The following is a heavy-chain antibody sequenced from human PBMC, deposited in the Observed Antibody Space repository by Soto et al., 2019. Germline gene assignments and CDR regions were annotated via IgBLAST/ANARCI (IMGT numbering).Heavy chain of an antibody. J-gene: IGHJ5*02. CDR2: ISSNGGST. CDR1: GFTFSSYA. V-gene: IGHV3-64*01. D-gene: IGHD2-15*01. CDR3: ARGVDCSGGSCYLENWFDP. Sequence: GGSLRLSCAASGFTFSSYAMHWVRQAPGKGLEYVSAISSNGGSTYYANSVKGRFTISRDNSKNTLYLQMGSLRAEDMAVYYCARGVDCSGGSCYLENWFDPWGQGTLVTVSS.